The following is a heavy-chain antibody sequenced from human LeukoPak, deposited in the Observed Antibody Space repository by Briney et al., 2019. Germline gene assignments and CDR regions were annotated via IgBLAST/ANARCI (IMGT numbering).Heavy chain of an antibody. CDR2: IYYSGST. CDR3: ARSSSWYGY. V-gene: IGHV4-39*07. Sequence: SETLSLTCTVSGGSISSSHYYWDWIRQPPGKGLEWIGNIYYSGSTYYNPSLKSRVTISVDTSKNQFSLKLSSVTAADTAVYYCARSSSWYGYWGQGTLVTVSS. J-gene: IGHJ4*02. CDR1: GGSISSSHYY. D-gene: IGHD6-13*01.